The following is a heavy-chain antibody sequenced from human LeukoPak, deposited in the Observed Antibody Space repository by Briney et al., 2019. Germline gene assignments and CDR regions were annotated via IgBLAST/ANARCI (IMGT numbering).Heavy chain of an antibody. CDR1: GFTFSSYA. CDR3: AKDPRVVVTGTFDY. V-gene: IGHV3-23*01. CDR2: ISSTGSST. D-gene: IGHD2-21*02. J-gene: IGHJ4*02. Sequence: GGSLRLSCAASGFTFSSYAMSWVRQAPGKGLEWVSGISSTGSSTFYADSAKGRFTISRDNSKNTLYLQMNSLRADDTAVYYCAKDPRVVVTGTFDYWGQGTLVTVSS.